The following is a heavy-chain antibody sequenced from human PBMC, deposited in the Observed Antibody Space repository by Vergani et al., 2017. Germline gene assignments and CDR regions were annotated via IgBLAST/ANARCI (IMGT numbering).Heavy chain of an antibody. J-gene: IGHJ3*02. D-gene: IGHD5-24*01. CDR1: GYTFTSYG. CDR2: ISAYNGNT. Sequence: QVQLVQSGAEVKKPGASVKVSCKASGYTFTSYGISWVRQAPGQGLEWMGWISAYNGNTNYAQKLQGRVTMTTDTSTSTAYMELRSLRSDDTAVYYCARDHRDYNNYPGNFDIWGQGSMVTVSS. CDR3: ARDHRDYNNYPGNFDI. V-gene: IGHV1-18*04.